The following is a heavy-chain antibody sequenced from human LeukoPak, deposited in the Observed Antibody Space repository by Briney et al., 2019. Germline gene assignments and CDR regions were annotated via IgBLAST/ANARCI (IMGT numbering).Heavy chain of an antibody. D-gene: IGHD2-2*01. Sequence: GGSLRLSCVASGITFSNAWMSWVRQAPGKGLEWVSYISRSGSTIYYADSVKGRFSISRDNAKNSLYLQMNSLRAEDTAVYYCARATCTSARCYVDYYFDLWGRGTLVSVSS. CDR2: ISRSGSTI. CDR3: ARATCTSARCYVDYYFDL. J-gene: IGHJ2*01. CDR1: GITFSNAW. V-gene: IGHV3-11*04.